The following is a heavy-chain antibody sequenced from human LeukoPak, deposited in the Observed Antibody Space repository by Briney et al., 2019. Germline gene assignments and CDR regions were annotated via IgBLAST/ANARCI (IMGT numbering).Heavy chain of an antibody. V-gene: IGHV3-21*01. CDR2: ISGSSIYI. D-gene: IGHD3-22*01. J-gene: IGHJ4*02. Sequence: AVSLRLSCAASGFTFSTYSMNWLRQAPGKGLEWVSSISGSSIYIYYADPVKGRFTISRDNAKNSLYLQMNSLTAGDTAVYYCARDPPYYDSSGYYYDYWGQGTLVTVSS. CDR1: GFTFSTYS. CDR3: ARDPPYYDSSGYYYDY.